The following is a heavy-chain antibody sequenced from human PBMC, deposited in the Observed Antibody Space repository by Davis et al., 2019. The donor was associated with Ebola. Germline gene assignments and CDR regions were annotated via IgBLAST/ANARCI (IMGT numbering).Heavy chain of an antibody. CDR3: ARETPSSPSSFDY. D-gene: IGHD6-6*01. Sequence: AASVKVSCKASGGTFSSYAISWVRQAPGQGLEWMGGIIPIFGTANYAQKFQGRVTITADESTSTAYMELSSLRSEDTAVYYCARETPSSPSSFDYWGQGTLVTVSS. V-gene: IGHV1-69*13. CDR2: IIPIFGTA. J-gene: IGHJ4*02. CDR1: GGTFSSYA.